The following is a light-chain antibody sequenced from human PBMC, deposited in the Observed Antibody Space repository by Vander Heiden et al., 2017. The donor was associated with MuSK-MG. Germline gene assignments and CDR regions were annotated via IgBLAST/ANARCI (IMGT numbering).Light chain of an antibody. J-gene: IGLJ2*01. CDR3: SSYTSSSTVV. V-gene: IGLV2-14*03. Sequence: QSALTQPASVSGSPGQSITISCTGISSGVGGYNYVSWYQQHPGKAPKLMIYDVSNRPSGVSNRFSGSKSGNTASLTISGLQAEDEAHYYCSSYTSSSTVVFGGGTKLTVL. CDR1: SSGVGGYNY. CDR2: DVS.